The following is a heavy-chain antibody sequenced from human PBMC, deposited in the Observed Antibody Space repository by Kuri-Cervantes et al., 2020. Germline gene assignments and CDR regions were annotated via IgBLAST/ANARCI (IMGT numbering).Heavy chain of an antibody. Sequence: GESLKISCAASGFTFSNYAMSWVRQAPGKGLEWVSAITGSGDTTYYTDSVKGRFTISRDNSKNTLYVQMNSLRAEDTAVYYCAKGGGGPQQFNYWGQGTLVTVSS. V-gene: IGHV3-23*01. CDR3: AKGGGGPQQFNY. CDR1: GFTFSNYA. D-gene: IGHD2-15*01. CDR2: ITGSGDTT. J-gene: IGHJ4*02.